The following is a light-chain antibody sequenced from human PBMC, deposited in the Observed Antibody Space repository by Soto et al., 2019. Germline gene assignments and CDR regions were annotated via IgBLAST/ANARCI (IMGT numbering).Light chain of an antibody. Sequence: DIQLTQSLSTLSASVGDRATITCRASQSISSWLAWYQQKPGKAPKLLVYKASSLESGVPSRFSGSGSGTEFTLTISTLQPDDFATYYCQQYEAYPLTFGGGTKVEI. CDR1: QSISSW. CDR2: KAS. CDR3: QQYEAYPLT. V-gene: IGKV1-5*03. J-gene: IGKJ4*01.